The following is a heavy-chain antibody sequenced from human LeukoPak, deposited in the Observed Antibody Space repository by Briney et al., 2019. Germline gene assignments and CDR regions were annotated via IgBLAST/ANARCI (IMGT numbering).Heavy chain of an antibody. CDR1: GFTFSSYA. J-gene: IGHJ6*02. CDR3: VKDRGGSPFYGMDV. V-gene: IGHV3-23*01. D-gene: IGHD1-26*01. CDR2: ISGSGGAGT. Sequence: GGSLRLSCAGSGFTFSSYAVSWVRQAPGKGLEWVSTISGSGGAGTYYADSVKGRFTVSRDNSRNTLYLPMNSLRAEDTAVYYCVKDRGGSPFYGMDVWGQGTTVTVSS.